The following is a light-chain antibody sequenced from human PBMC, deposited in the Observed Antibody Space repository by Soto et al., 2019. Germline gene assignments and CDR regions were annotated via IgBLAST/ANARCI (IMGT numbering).Light chain of an antibody. J-gene: IGKJ1*01. CDR1: QSVTST. Sequence: DIVLTQSPVTLSLSPGERATLSCRASQSVTSTSLAWYQQRPGQAPRLLIYGASTRATGIPARFSGSGSGTEFTLTISSLQSEDFAVYYCQQYNNWPRTFGQGTKVDIK. CDR2: GAS. V-gene: IGKV3-15*01. CDR3: QQYNNWPRT.